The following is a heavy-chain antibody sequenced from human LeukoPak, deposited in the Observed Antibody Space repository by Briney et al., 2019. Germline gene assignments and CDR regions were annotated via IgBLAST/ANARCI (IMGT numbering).Heavy chain of an antibody. CDR3: ARVATIFSEFDY. J-gene: IGHJ4*02. V-gene: IGHV1-46*01. D-gene: IGHD3-9*01. CDR1: GYTFTSYY. Sequence: ASVKVSSKASGYTFTSYYMHWVGQAPGQGLEWMGIINPSGGSTSYAQKFQGRVTMTRDTSTSTVYMELSSLRSEDTAVYYCARVATIFSEFDYWGQGTLVTVSS. CDR2: INPSGGST.